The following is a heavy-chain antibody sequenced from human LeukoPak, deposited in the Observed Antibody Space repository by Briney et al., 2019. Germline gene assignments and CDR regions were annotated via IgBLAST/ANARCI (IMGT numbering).Heavy chain of an antibody. CDR2: IRSSGSII. D-gene: IGHD4-23*01. CDR3: ARVNDYGGNDDAFDI. V-gene: IGHV3-48*03. Sequence: PAGSLRLSCAASGFTFSSYEMNWVRQAPGKGLEWVSYIRSSGSIIFYADSVKGRFTISRDNAKNSLYLQMNSLRAEDTAVYYCARVNDYGGNDDAFDIWGQGTMVTVSS. CDR1: GFTFSSYE. J-gene: IGHJ3*02.